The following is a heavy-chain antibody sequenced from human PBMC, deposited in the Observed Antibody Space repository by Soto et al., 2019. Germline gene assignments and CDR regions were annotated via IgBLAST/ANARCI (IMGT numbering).Heavy chain of an antibody. J-gene: IGHJ6*02. V-gene: IGHV4-34*01. D-gene: IGHD3-10*01. CDR2: INHSGST. Sequence: SETLSLTCAVYGGSFSGYYWSWIRQPPGKGLEWIGEINHSGSTNYNPSLKSRVTISVDTSKNQFSLKLSSVTAADTAVYYCARGRVRGALRNYYYYGMEVWGQGTTVTVSS. CDR3: ARGRVRGALRNYYYYGMEV. CDR1: GGSFSGYY.